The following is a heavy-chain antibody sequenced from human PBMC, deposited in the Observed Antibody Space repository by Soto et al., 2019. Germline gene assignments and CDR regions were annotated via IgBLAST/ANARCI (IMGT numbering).Heavy chain of an antibody. CDR2: ISSSSSYI. D-gene: IGHD2-2*02. V-gene: IGHV3-21*01. CDR1: GFTFSSYS. CDR3: ASDSRYCSSTGCYTFDY. Sequence: SLRLSCAASGFTFSSYSMNWVRQAPGKGLEWVSSISSSSSYIYYADSVKGRFTISRDNAKNSLYLQMNSLRAEDTAVYYCASDSRYCSSTGCYTFDYWGQGTLVTVSS. J-gene: IGHJ4*02.